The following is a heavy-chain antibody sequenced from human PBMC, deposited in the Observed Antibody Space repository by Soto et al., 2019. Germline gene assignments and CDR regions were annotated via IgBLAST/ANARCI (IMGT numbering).Heavy chain of an antibody. D-gene: IGHD5-12*01. V-gene: IGHV3-72*01. CDR3: ARGSTIDSYYYMDV. CDR2: TRNKFKSHTT. Sequence: GGSLRLSCAASGFTFSDHHMDWVRQAPGKGLEWVGRTRNKFKSHTTEYAASVRDRFSISRDDSKKSLYLQMDSLKTEDTAVYYCARGSTIDSYYYMDVWGKGTTVTVSS. CDR1: GFTFSDHH. J-gene: IGHJ6*03.